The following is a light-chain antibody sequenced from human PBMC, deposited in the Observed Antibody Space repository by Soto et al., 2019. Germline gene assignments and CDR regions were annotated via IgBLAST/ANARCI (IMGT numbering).Light chain of an antibody. V-gene: IGKV1-39*01. CDR1: QSISTY. CDR2: AAS. Sequence: DIQMTQSPSSLSASVGDRVTITCRASQSISTYLSWYQQKVGKAPKLLIYAASSLQRGVTSRFSGSGSGTDFTLTISSLQPEDFATYYCQQSYSTPRTFGQGTKLESK. J-gene: IGKJ2*02. CDR3: QQSYSTPRT.